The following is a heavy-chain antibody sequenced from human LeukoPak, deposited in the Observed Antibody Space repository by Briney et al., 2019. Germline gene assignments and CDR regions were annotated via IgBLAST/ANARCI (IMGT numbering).Heavy chain of an antibody. Sequence: PSETLSLTCSVSGGSIYSGTYYWSWIRQPAGKGLEWIGRIYTSGSTNYHPSLKSRVTVSLDISKNQFSLKLSSVTAADTAVYYCARGRWLQFYWGQGTLVTVSS. CDR1: GGSIYSGTYY. D-gene: IGHD5-24*01. CDR2: IYTSGST. V-gene: IGHV4-61*02. J-gene: IGHJ4*02. CDR3: ARGRWLQFY.